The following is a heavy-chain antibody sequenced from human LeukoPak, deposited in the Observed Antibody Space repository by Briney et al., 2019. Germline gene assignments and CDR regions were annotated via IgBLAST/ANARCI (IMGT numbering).Heavy chain of an antibody. CDR3: ARATSFGSGWYYFDY. V-gene: IGHV4-59*01. D-gene: IGHD6-19*01. J-gene: IGHJ4*02. CDR1: GGSISSYT. CDR2: IYYSGST. Sequence: SETLSLTCTVSGGSISSYTWTWIRQPPGKGLDWIGYIYYSGSTNYNPSLKSRVTISVDTSKNQFSLKLTSVTAADTAVYYCARATSFGSGWYYFDYWGQGTLVTVSS.